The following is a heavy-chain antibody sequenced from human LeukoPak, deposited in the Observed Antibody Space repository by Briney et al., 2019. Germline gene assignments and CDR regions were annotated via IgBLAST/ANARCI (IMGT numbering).Heavy chain of an antibody. V-gene: IGHV1-18*01. Sequence: ASVKVSCKASGYIFTSYGISWVRQAPGQGLEWMGWISAYNGNTKYAQKVQGRVTMTTDTSTSTAYMELRSLRSEDTAVYYCARLYSSGWPFDYWGQGTLVTVSS. CDR3: ARLYSSGWPFDY. J-gene: IGHJ4*02. CDR1: GYIFTSYG. CDR2: ISAYNGNT. D-gene: IGHD6-19*01.